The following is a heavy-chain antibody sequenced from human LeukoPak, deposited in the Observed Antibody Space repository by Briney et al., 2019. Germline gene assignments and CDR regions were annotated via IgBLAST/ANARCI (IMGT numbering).Heavy chain of an antibody. V-gene: IGHV1-2*02. Sequence: GASVKVSCKASGYTFTGYYIHWVRQAPGQGLEWMGWINPNSGVTHYPQKFQGRVTMTRDTSIRTAYMEVSSLRSEDTAVYYCARDFGGVYRALWFGELFRFDPWGQGTLVTVSS. CDR3: ARDFGGVYRALWFGELFRFDP. J-gene: IGHJ5*02. CDR2: INPNSGVT. CDR1: GYTFTGYY. D-gene: IGHD3-10*01.